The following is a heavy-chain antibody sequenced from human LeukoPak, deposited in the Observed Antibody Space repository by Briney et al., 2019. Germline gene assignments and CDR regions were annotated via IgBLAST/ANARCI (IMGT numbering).Heavy chain of an antibody. D-gene: IGHD4-17*01. CDR2: ISSSSSYI. J-gene: IGHJ4*02. CDR1: GFTVSSNY. Sequence: SGGSLRLSCAGSGFTVSSNYMSWVRQAPGKGLEWVSSISSSSSYIYYADSVKGRFTISRDNAKNSLYLQMNSLRAEDTAVYYCARGTIDDYGVPEGYWSQGTLVTVSS. CDR3: ARGTIDDYGVPEGY. V-gene: IGHV3-21*01.